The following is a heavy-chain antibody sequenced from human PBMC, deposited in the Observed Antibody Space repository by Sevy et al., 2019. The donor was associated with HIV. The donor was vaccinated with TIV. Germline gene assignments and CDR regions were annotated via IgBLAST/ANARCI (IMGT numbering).Heavy chain of an antibody. CDR3: TTGSAPPGTRY. CDR2: IRSKTDGGTK. V-gene: IGHV3-15*01. Sequence: GGSLRLSCAASGFTFSNAWMSWVRQAPGKGLEWVGRIRSKTDGGTKDYAAPVKGRFTISRDDSKNTLYLQMNSLKTEDTAVYYCTTGSAPPGTRYWGQGTLVTVSS. CDR1: GFTFSNAW. J-gene: IGHJ4*02. D-gene: IGHD2-8*01.